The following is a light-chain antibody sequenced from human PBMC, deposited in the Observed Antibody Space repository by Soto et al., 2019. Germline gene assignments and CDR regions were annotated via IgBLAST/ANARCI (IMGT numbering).Light chain of an antibody. Sequence: DIQMTQSPSTLSASVGDRVTITCRASQTFSSWLAWYQQKPGKAPKLLIYDASSLESGVPSRFSGSGFGTEFTLTISSLQPDDYATYYCQQYNPYSPWTFGQGTKVEIK. CDR3: QQYNPYSPWT. V-gene: IGKV1-5*01. CDR2: DAS. J-gene: IGKJ1*01. CDR1: QTFSSW.